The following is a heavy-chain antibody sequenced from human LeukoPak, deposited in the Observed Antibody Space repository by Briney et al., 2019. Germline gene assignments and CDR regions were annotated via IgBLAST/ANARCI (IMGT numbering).Heavy chain of an antibody. D-gene: IGHD3-22*01. CDR2: ISAYNGNT. J-gene: IGHJ3*02. V-gene: IGHV1-18*01. CDR1: GYTFTSYG. Sequence: ASVKVSCKASGYTFTSYGISWVRQAPGQGLEWMGWISAYNGNTNYAQKLQGRVTITADKSTSTAYMELSSLRSEDTAVYYCAREWYYYDSSGYQLDAFDIWGQGTMVTVSS. CDR3: AREWYYYDSSGYQLDAFDI.